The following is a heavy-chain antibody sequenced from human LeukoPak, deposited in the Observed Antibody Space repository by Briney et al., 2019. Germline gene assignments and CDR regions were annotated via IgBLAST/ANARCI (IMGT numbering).Heavy chain of an antibody. J-gene: IGHJ3*02. V-gene: IGHV4-31*03. Sequence: PSQTLSLTCTVSGGSISSGGYYWSWIRQHPGKGLEWIGYIYYSGSTYYNPSLKSRVTISVDTSKNQFSLKLSSVTAADTAVYYCAREVPIYDYVWRDAFDIWGQGTMVTVSS. D-gene: IGHD3-16*01. CDR3: AREVPIYDYVWRDAFDI. CDR2: IYYSGST. CDR1: GGSISSGGYY.